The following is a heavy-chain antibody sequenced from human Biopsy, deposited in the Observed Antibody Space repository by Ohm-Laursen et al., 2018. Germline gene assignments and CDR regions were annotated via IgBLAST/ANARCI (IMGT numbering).Heavy chain of an antibody. CDR2: ISGNRDII. Sequence: SLRLSCTASGFTFSSYAMNWFRQAPGKGLEWVSTISGNRDIIYDTDSVKGRFTISRDNSKNTLYLQMNSLRDDDTAVYYCALAAAQTVTHFDYWGQGTLVTVSS. J-gene: IGHJ4*02. CDR1: GFTFSSYA. CDR3: ALAAAQTVTHFDY. V-gene: IGHV3-23*01. D-gene: IGHD2-21*02.